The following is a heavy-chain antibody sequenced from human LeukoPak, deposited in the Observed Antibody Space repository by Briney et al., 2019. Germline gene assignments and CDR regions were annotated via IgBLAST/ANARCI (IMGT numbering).Heavy chain of an antibody. J-gene: IGHJ4*02. CDR1: GFSFSNYW. CDR2: IKQDGSES. CDR3: AKDSYSKGDY. V-gene: IGHV3-7*05. Sequence: GGSLRLSCAAFGFSFSNYWMSWVRQAPGKGLEWVANIKQDGSESYYVGSVKGRFTISRDNAKNSLYLQMNSLRAEDTAVYYCAKDSYSKGDYWGQGTLVTVSS. D-gene: IGHD4-11*01.